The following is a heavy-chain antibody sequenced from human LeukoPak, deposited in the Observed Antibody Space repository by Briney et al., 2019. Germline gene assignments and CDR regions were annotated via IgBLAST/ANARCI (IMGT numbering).Heavy chain of an antibody. J-gene: IGHJ6*02. V-gene: IGHV3-9*01. CDR2: ISRNSGSI. Sequence: PGRSLRLSCAASGFTFDDYAMHWVRQAPGKGLEWVSGISRNSGSIGYADSVKGRFTISRDNAKNSLYLQMNSLRAEDTALYYCAKDVGVLYYYYGMDVWGQGTTVTVSS. D-gene: IGHD3-3*01. CDR3: AKDVGVLYYYYGMDV. CDR1: GFTFDDYA.